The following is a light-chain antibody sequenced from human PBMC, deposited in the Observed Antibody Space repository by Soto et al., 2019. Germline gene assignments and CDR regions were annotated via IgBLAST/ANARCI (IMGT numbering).Light chain of an antibody. Sequence: DIVLTQSPGTLSLSPWERATLSCRASQSVSSRSLAWYQQKPGQAPRLLISDASNRAADIPDRFSGSGSGTDFTLTINRLEPEDFAVYYCLQYAGSPRTFGQGTKVDI. CDR3: LQYAGSPRT. CDR1: QSVSSRS. J-gene: IGKJ1*01. V-gene: IGKV3-20*01. CDR2: DAS.